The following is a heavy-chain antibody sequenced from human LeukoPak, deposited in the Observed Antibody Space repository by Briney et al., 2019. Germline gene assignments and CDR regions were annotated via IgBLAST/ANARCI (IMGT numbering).Heavy chain of an antibody. Sequence: GGSLRLSCAASGFTFSSYGMHWVRQAPGKGLEWVAVIWYGGSNKYYADSVKGRFTISRDNSKNTLYLQMNSLRAEDTAVYYCARDWLPAKVYDFWSGYYTDYWGQGTLVTVSS. CDR3: ARDWLPAKVYDFWSGYYTDY. D-gene: IGHD3-3*01. CDR2: IWYGGSNK. CDR1: GFTFSSYG. J-gene: IGHJ4*02. V-gene: IGHV3-33*08.